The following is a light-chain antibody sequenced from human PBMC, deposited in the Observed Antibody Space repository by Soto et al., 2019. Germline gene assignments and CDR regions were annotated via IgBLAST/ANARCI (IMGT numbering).Light chain of an antibody. V-gene: IGLV3-21*02. CDR3: QVWDSTGDHVV. CDR1: NIGSKS. J-gene: IGLJ2*01. CDR2: DDG. Sequence: SYELTQPPSVSGAPGQTARITCGGNNIGSKSVHWYQQKPGQAPVLVVYDDGDRPSGIPERFSGSLSGNTATLTISRVEAGDEADYYCQVWDSTGDHVVFGGGTQLTVL.